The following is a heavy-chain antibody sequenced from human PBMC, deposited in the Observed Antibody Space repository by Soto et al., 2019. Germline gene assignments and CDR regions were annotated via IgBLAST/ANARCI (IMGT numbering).Heavy chain of an antibody. D-gene: IGHD3-10*01. CDR1: GGSISSYY. V-gene: IGHV4-59*08. CDR2: IYYSGST. J-gene: IGHJ5*02. CDR3: ASEVIVLWFGKAHPNWSGP. Sequence: SETLSLTCTVSGGSISSYYWSWIRQPPGKGLEWIGYIYYSGSTNYNPSLKSRVTISVDTSKNQFSLKLTSLTAADTAIYYCASEVIVLWFGKAHPNWSGPWGQGTLVTVSS.